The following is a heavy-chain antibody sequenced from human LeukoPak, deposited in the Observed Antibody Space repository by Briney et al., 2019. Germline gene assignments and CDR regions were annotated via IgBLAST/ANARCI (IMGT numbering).Heavy chain of an antibody. Sequence: PGGSLRLSCAASGFTFSTSWMSWVRKVPGKGLGWVANIKKDGSETYYVDSVKGRFTISRDNAKNSLYLQMNSLRAEDTAMYYCAKDRGNYYDSSGLVGIYYYYGMDVWGQGTTVTVSS. CDR2: IKKDGSET. J-gene: IGHJ6*02. D-gene: IGHD3-22*01. CDR1: GFTFSTSW. CDR3: AKDRGNYYDSSGLVGIYYYYGMDV. V-gene: IGHV3-7*03.